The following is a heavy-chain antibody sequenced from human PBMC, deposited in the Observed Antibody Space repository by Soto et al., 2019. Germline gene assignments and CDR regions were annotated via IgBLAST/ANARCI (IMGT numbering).Heavy chain of an antibody. Sequence: GESLKISCKGSGYSFAGYWITWVRQKPGKGLEWMGRIDPSDSQTYYSPSFRGHVTISVTKSITTVFLQWSSLRASDTAMYYCARQIYDSDTGPNFQYYFDSWGQGAPVTAPQ. J-gene: IGHJ4*02. CDR1: GYSFAGYW. CDR3: ARQIYDSDTGPNFQYYFDS. V-gene: IGHV5-10-1*01. D-gene: IGHD3-22*01. CDR2: IDPSDSQT.